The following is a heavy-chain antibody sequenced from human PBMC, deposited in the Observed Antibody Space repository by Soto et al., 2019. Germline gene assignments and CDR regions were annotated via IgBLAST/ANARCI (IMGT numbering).Heavy chain of an antibody. J-gene: IGHJ4*02. CDR2: INAGNGNT. CDR1: GYTFTSYA. V-gene: IGHV1-3*01. CDR3: APHTLDTGMPSGY. Sequence: XXVKVSCKASGYTFTSYAMHWVRQAPGQRLEWMGWINAGNGNTNYAQKLQGRVTLTTDTSTSTAYMELRSLRSDDTAVYYCAPHTLDTGMPSGYWGQGTLVTVSS. D-gene: IGHD5-18*01.